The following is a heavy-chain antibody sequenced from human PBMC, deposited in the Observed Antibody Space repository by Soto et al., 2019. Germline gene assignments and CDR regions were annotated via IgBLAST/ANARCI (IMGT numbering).Heavy chain of an antibody. CDR2: ISGSGGST. D-gene: IGHD6-19*01. J-gene: IGHJ3*02. Sequence: GGSLRLSCAASGFTFSSYAMSWVRQAPGKGLEWVSAISGSGGSTYYADSVKGRFTISRDNSKNTLYLQMNSLRAEDTAVYYCAKDQDSSGWYGMLDQHDAFDIWGQGTMVTVSS. CDR1: GFTFSSYA. CDR3: AKDQDSSGWYGMLDQHDAFDI. V-gene: IGHV3-23*01.